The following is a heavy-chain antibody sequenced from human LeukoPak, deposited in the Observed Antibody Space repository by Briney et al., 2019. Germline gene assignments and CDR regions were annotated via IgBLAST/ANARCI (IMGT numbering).Heavy chain of an antibody. CDR3: AKPPYCTNGVCRDY. V-gene: IGHV3-23*01. D-gene: IGHD2-8*01. Sequence: PGRSLRLSCAASGFTFSSYAMSWVRQAPGKGLEWVSAISGSGGSTYYADSVKGRFTISRDNSKNTLYLQMNSLRAEDTAVYYCAKPPYCTNGVCRDYWGQGTLVTVSS. CDR1: GFTFSSYA. J-gene: IGHJ4*02. CDR2: ISGSGGST.